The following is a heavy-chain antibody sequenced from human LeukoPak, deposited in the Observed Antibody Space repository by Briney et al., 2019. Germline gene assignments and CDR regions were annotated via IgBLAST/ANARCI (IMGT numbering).Heavy chain of an antibody. CDR1: GFTFNITW. D-gene: IGHD3-16*01. Sequence: GGSLKLSCAVSGFTFNITWMSWVRQAPGKGLEWVGRIKSITDGGTTDYAAPVKGSFTISRDDSKDTLYLQMNSLKTEDTAVYYCITDRPETGGLNFDYWGLGTLVTVSS. J-gene: IGHJ4*02. CDR2: IKSITDGGTT. V-gene: IGHV3-15*05. CDR3: ITDRPETGGLNFDY.